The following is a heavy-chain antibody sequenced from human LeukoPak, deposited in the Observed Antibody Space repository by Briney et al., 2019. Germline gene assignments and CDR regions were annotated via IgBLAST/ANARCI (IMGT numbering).Heavy chain of an antibody. J-gene: IGHJ5*02. V-gene: IGHV1-18*01. Sequence: ASVKVSCKASGDRLNTFGISWVRQVPGQGLEWIGWISGYNGNTKYAQKLLDRVTLTTDTPSNTAYMELRSLRSDDTAVYYCARKIAPGGTGLGCLDAWGQGTLVLVAS. CDR3: ARKIAPGGTGLGCLDA. D-gene: IGHD1-26*01. CDR2: ISGYNGNT. CDR1: GDRLNTFG.